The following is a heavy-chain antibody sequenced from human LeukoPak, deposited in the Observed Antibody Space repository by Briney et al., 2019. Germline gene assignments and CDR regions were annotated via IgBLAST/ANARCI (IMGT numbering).Heavy chain of an antibody. CDR3: GKDKELWLLSGSDY. CDR2: ISGSGGST. D-gene: IGHD5-18*01. Sequence: GGSLRLSCAASGFTFSSYAMSWVRQAPGKVLEWVSAISGSGGSTYYADSVKGRFTISRDNSKNTLYLQMNSLRAEDTAVYYCGKDKELWLLSGSDYWGQGTLVTVSS. J-gene: IGHJ4*02. CDR1: GFTFSSYA. V-gene: IGHV3-23*01.